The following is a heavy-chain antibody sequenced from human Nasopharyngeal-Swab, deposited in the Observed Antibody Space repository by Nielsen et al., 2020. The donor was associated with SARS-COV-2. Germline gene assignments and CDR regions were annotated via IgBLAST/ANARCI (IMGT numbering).Heavy chain of an antibody. CDR3: ARDFQNYYGSGSYPWDY. D-gene: IGHD3-10*01. CDR2: INPSGGST. V-gene: IGHV1-46*01. CDR1: GYTFTSYY. J-gene: IGHJ4*02. Sequence: ASVKVSCKASGYTFTSYYMHWVRQAPGQGLERMGIINPSGGSTSYAQKFQGRVTMTRDTSTSTVYMELSSLRSEDTAVYYCARDFQNYYGSGSYPWDYWGQGTLVTVSS.